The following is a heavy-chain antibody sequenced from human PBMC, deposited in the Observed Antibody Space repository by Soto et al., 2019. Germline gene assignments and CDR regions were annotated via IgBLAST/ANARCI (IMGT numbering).Heavy chain of an antibody. D-gene: IGHD3-9*01. Sequence: QVQLVESGGGVVQPGRSLRLSCAASGFTFSGYAMHWVRQAPGKGLEWVAVISYDGSNKYYADSVNGRFTISRDNSKNPLYLQMHGLRPEDAAVYYCARDQYDILTGPNYWGQGTLVTVSS. CDR3: ARDQYDILTGPNY. J-gene: IGHJ4*02. CDR2: ISYDGSNK. CDR1: GFTFSGYA. V-gene: IGHV3-30-3*01.